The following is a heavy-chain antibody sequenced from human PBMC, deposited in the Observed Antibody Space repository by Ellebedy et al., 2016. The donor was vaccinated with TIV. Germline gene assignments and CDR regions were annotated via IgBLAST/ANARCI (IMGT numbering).Heavy chain of an antibody. D-gene: IGHD6-13*01. Sequence: PGGSLRPSCTASGFTFSSFTMNWVRQAPGKGLEWVSSISTNGKYIHVADSVKGRFTVSRDNTKNSLYLEMSSLRVEDTAIYYCARPAATYSSSWYDFDCWGQGTLVTVFS. CDR1: GFTFSSFT. CDR2: ISTNGKYI. V-gene: IGHV3-21*01. CDR3: ARPAATYSSSWYDFDC. J-gene: IGHJ4*02.